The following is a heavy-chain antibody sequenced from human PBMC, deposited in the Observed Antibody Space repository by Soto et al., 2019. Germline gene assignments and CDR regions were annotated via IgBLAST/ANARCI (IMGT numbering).Heavy chain of an antibody. CDR3: ARVVVVPAALSYYYYYYMDV. CDR2: IYYSGST. V-gene: IGHV4-59*01. Sequence: SETLSLTCTVSDGSISSYYWSWIRQTPGKGLEWIGYIYYSGSTNYNPSLKSRVTISVDTSKNQFSLKLSSVTAADTAVYYCARVVVVPAALSYYYYYYMDVWGKGTTVTVSS. J-gene: IGHJ6*03. D-gene: IGHD2-2*01. CDR1: DGSISSYY.